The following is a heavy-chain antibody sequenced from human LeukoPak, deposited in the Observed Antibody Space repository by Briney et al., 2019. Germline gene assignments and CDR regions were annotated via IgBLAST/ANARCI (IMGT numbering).Heavy chain of an antibody. D-gene: IGHD4-17*01. CDR1: GFTFSSYW. CDR2: IKQDGSEK. CDR3: AKDQSNYGDYFDY. J-gene: IGHJ4*02. V-gene: IGHV3-7*01. Sequence: PGGSLRLSCAASGFTFSSYWMNWVRQAPGKGLEWVANIKQDGSEKYYVESVKGRFTISRDNAKNSLYLQMNSLRAEDTAVYYCAKDQSNYGDYFDYWGQGTLVTVSS.